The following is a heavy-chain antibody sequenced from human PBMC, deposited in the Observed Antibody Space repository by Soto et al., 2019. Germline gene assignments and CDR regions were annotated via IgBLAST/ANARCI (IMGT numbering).Heavy chain of an antibody. CDR3: ARFSSSWYVPKLYYFDY. D-gene: IGHD6-13*01. CDR1: GFSLSNARMG. Sequence: GSGPTLVNPTETLTLTCTVSGFSLSNARMGVSWIRQPPGNALEWLAHIFSNDEKSYSTSLKSRLTISKDTSKSQVVLTMTNMDPVDTATYYCARFSSSWYVPKLYYFDYWGQGTLVTVSS. J-gene: IGHJ4*02. CDR2: IFSNDEK. V-gene: IGHV2-26*01.